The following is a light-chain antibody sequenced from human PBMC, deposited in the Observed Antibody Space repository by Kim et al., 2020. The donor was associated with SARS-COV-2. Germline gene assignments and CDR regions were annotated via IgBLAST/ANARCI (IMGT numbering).Light chain of an antibody. Sequence: SPVERATLSCRASQSVSSYLAWYQQKPGQAPRLLIYDASNRATGIPARFSGSGSGTDFTLTISSLEPEDFAVYYCQQRSNWPPKYTFGQGTKLEIK. CDR3: QQRSNWPPKYT. CDR1: QSVSSY. J-gene: IGKJ2*01. CDR2: DAS. V-gene: IGKV3-11*01.